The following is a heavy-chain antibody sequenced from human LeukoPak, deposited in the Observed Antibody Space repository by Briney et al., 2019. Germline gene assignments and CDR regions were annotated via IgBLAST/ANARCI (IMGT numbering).Heavy chain of an antibody. CDR3: ARDSVSVLLWFGEFDY. J-gene: IGHJ4*02. CDR1: GYTFTSYG. CDR2: ISAYNGNT. D-gene: IGHD3-10*01. Sequence: ASVKVSCKASGYTFTSYGISWVRQAPGQGLEWMGWISAYNGNTNYAQKLQGRVTMTTDTSTSTAYMELRSLRSDDTAVYYCARDSVSVLLWFGEFDYWGQGTLVTVSS. V-gene: IGHV1-18*01.